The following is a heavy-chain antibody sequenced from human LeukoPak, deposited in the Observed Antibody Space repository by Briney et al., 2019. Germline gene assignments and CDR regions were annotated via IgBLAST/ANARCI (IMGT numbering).Heavy chain of an antibody. V-gene: IGHV1-8*01. CDR3: ARGITYYYDSSGFRDY. D-gene: IGHD3-22*01. CDR1: GYTFTRYD. Sequence: ASVKVSCKASGYTFTRYDINWVRQATGQGLEWMGWMNPNSGNTGYAQKFQGRVTMTRNTSISTAYMELSSLRSEDTAVYYCARGITYYYDSSGFRDYWGQGTLVTVSS. J-gene: IGHJ4*02. CDR2: MNPNSGNT.